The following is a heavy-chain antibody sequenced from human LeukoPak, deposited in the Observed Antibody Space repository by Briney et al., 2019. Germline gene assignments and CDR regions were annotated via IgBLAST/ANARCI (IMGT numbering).Heavy chain of an antibody. J-gene: IGHJ4*02. CDR2: IYYSGST. D-gene: IGHD6-6*01. Sequence: PSETLSLTCSVSGDAISRYLWSWIRQPPGKGLECIGYIYYSGSTNYNPSLKSRVTISVDTSKNQFSLKLSSVTAADTAVYYCARQISSSSHFDYWGQGTLVTVSS. CDR1: GDAISRYL. CDR3: ARQISSSSHFDY. V-gene: IGHV4-59*01.